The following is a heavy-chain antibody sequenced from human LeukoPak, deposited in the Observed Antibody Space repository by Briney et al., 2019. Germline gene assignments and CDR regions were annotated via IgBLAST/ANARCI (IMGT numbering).Heavy chain of an antibody. D-gene: IGHD1-1*01. J-gene: IGHJ4*02. CDR1: EFTFSSYG. CDR2: ISASGTST. CDR3: ARNRGTSD. V-gene: IGHV3-23*01. Sequence: PGGSLRLSCAASEFTFSSYGMSWVRQAPGKGLEWVSGISASGTSTYDADSVKGRFTISRDNSKNTLYLQMNSLRAEDTAVYYCARNRGTSDWGQGTRVTVSS.